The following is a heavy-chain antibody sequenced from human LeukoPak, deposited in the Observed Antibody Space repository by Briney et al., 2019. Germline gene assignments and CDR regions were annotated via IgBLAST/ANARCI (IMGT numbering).Heavy chain of an antibody. D-gene: IGHD2-15*01. CDR2: IIPILGIA. Sequence: ASLKVSCKASGGTFSSYAISWVRQAPGQGLEWMGRIIPILGIANYAQKFQGRVTITADKSTSTAYMELSSLRSEDTAVYYCASCVGGGSCYSYYYYYGMDVWGQGTTVTVSS. CDR1: GGTFSSYA. V-gene: IGHV1-69*04. J-gene: IGHJ6*02. CDR3: ASCVGGGSCYSYYYYYGMDV.